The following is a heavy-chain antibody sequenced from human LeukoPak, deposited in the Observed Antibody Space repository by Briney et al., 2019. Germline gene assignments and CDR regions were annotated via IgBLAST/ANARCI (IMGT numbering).Heavy chain of an antibody. CDR2: ILSDGSKE. D-gene: IGHD3-22*01. CDR3: ARVTMMDAFDI. CDR1: GFTFSSYG. Sequence: GGSLRLSCAASGFTFSSYGMHWVRQAPGKGLEWVAVILSDGSKEFYTDSVKGQFTISRDNSKNTLYLQMNSLRAEDTAVYYCARVTMMDAFDIWGKGQWSPSLQ. J-gene: IGHJ3*02. V-gene: IGHV3-30*19.